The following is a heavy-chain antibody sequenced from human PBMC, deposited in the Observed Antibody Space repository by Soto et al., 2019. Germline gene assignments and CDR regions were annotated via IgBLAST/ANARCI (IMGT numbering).Heavy chain of an antibody. V-gene: IGHV3-21*01. Sequence: EVQLVESGGGLVKPGGSLRLSCAASGFTFSSYSMNWVRQAPGKGLEWVSSISSSSSYIYYADSVKGRFTIYRDNAKNSLYLQMNSLRAEDTAVYYCARDGYSSSSYYYYYYGMDVWGQGTTVTVSS. CDR2: ISSSSSYI. D-gene: IGHD6-6*01. CDR1: GFTFSSYS. CDR3: ARDGYSSSSYYYYYYGMDV. J-gene: IGHJ6*02.